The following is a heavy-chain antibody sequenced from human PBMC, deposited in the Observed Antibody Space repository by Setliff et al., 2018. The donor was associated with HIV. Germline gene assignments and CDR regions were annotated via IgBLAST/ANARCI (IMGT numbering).Heavy chain of an antibody. D-gene: IGHD2-15*01. CDR1: GFTFSSYS. CDR3: AKTLPTLYPPHDYYFAMDV. Sequence: PGGSLRLSCAASGFTFSSYSMNWVRQAPGKGLEWVSSISSSSSYIYYADSVKGRFTISRDNAKNSLYLQMNSLRAEDTAVYYCAKTLPTLYPPHDYYFAMDVWGQGTTVTVSS. V-gene: IGHV3-21*04. CDR2: ISSSSSYI. J-gene: IGHJ6*02.